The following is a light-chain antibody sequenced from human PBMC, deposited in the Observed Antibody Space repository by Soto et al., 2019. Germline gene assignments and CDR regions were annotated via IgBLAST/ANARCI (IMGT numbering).Light chain of an antibody. CDR1: QSVSAY. V-gene: IGKV3-11*01. J-gene: IGKJ5*01. Sequence: EIVLTQSPATLTLSPGERATLSCRASQSVSAYLAWYQQKPGQAPRLLLYGASNRATGIPARFSGSGSGTDFTLTISSLESEDFAVYYCQQRSNWPRITFGQGTRLEIK. CDR3: QQRSNWPRIT. CDR2: GAS.